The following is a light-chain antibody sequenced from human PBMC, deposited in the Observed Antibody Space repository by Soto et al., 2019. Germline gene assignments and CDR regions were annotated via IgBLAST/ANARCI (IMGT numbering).Light chain of an antibody. CDR3: CSYAGSSTFSYV. CDR2: EVS. J-gene: IGLJ1*01. Sequence: QSVLTQPASVSGSPGQSITISCTGTSSDVGSYNLVSWYQQHPGKAPKLMIYEVSKRPSGVSNRFSGSKSGNTASLTTSGLQAEDEADYYCCSYAGSSTFSYVFGTGTKLTVL. V-gene: IGLV2-23*02. CDR1: SSDVGSYNL.